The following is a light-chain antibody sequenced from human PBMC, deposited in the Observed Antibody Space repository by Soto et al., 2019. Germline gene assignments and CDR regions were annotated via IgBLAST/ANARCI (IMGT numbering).Light chain of an antibody. CDR3: QQYGSPPLT. V-gene: IGKV3-20*01. CDR1: QSVSSSY. J-gene: IGKJ4*01. CDR2: GAS. Sequence: EIVLTQSPGTLSLSPGERATLSCRASQSVSSSYLAWYQQKPGQDPRLLIYGASSRATGIPDRFSGSGSGTDFTLTISRLEPEDFAVYYCQQYGSPPLTFGGGTKVDIK.